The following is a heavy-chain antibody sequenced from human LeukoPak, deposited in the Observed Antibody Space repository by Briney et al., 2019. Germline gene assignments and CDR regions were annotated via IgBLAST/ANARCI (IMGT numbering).Heavy chain of an antibody. CDR2: ISSSSSTI. CDR1: GFTFSSYS. Sequence: GGSLRLSCAASGFTFSSYSMNWVRQAPGKGLEWVSYISSSSSTIYYADSVKGRFTISRDNAKNSLYLQMNSLRAEDTAVYYCARDAGGSSWYQTVYYFDYWGQGTLVTVSS. V-gene: IGHV3-48*01. J-gene: IGHJ4*02. CDR3: ARDAGGSSWYQTVYYFDY. D-gene: IGHD6-13*01.